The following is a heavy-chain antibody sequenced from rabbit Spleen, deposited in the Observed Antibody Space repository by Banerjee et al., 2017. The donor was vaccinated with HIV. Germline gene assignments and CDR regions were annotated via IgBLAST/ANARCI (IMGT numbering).Heavy chain of an antibody. CDR2: IDPIFGST. V-gene: IGHV1S47*01. J-gene: IGHJ4*01. Sequence: QEQLEESAGGLVQPGGSLKLSCKASGFDFSSYGVSWVRQAPGKGLEWIGYIDPIFGSTYYANWVNGRFTISSHNAQNTVSLQLRSLTAADTATYFCVRDQAGYDGYGPYYFNLWGPGTLVTVS. CDR3: VRDQAGYDGYGPYYFNL. D-gene: IGHD6-1*01. CDR1: GFDFSSYG.